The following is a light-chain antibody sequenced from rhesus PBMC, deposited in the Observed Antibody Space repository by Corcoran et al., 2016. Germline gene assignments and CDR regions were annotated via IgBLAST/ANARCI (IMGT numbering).Light chain of an antibody. V-gene: IGKV1S12*01. CDR3: QHYYDNLT. CDR1: QNIYSN. CDR2: AAS. J-gene: IGKJ4*01. Sequence: DIQMTQSPSALSASVGDRVTISFRASQNIYSNLAWYQQKQGKAPKLLIYAASSLQTGFPSRFSGSGFGTGFTLTISSLQPEDSAAYYCQHYYDNLTFGGGTRVEIK.